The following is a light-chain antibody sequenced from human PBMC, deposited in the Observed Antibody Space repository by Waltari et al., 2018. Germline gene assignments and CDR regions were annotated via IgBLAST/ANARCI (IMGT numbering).Light chain of an antibody. J-gene: IGLJ1*01. V-gene: IGLV2-14*03. CDR2: DVS. CDR3: SSYTDKKSYA. CDR1: NNYVGGYTF. Sequence: QSALTQPASVSGPHGQSITISCTGTNNYVGGYTFFSWYQQHPGKAPKLLSFDVSKRPSGVSDRFSGSRTADVASLTISGLRAEDEADYYCSSYTDKKSYAFGSGTKVTVL.